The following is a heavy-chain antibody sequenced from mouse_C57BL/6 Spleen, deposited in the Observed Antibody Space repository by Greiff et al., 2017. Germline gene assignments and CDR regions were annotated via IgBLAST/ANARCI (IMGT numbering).Heavy chain of an antibody. Sequence: EVKLQESGPGLVKPSQSLSLTCSVTGYSITSGYYWNWIRQFPGNKLEWMGYISYDGSNNYNPSLKNRISITRDTSKNQFFLKLNSVTTEDTATYYCARFITTVVAHFDYWGQGTTLTVSS. J-gene: IGHJ2*01. CDR1: GYSITSGYY. D-gene: IGHD1-1*01. CDR3: ARFITTVVAHFDY. CDR2: ISYDGSN. V-gene: IGHV3-6*01.